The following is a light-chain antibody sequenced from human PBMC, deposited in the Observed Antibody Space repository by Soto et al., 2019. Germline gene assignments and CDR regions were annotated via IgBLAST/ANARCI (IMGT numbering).Light chain of an antibody. J-gene: IGLJ2*01. CDR3: SSYTSAGTLV. V-gene: IGLV2-14*01. CDR2: DAS. Sequence: QSALTQPASVSGSPGQSITISCTGTSSDVGGYNYVSWYQQRPGKAPKLMIYDASNRPSGVSDRFSGSKSGNTASLTISGLQAEDEADYYCSSYTSAGTLVFGGGTKLTGL. CDR1: SSDVGGYNY.